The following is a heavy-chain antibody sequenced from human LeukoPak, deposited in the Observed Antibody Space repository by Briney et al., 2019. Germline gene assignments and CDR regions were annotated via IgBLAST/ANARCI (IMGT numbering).Heavy chain of an antibody. Sequence: GASVKVSCKASGGTFSSYAISWVRQAPGQGLEWMGRIIPILGIAIYAQKFQGRVTITADKSTSTAYMELSSLRSEDTAVYYCARDNVDTAMVLYYYGMDVWGQGTTVTVSS. J-gene: IGHJ6*02. CDR2: IIPILGIA. D-gene: IGHD5-18*01. CDR3: ARDNVDTAMVLYYYGMDV. CDR1: GGTFSSYA. V-gene: IGHV1-69*04.